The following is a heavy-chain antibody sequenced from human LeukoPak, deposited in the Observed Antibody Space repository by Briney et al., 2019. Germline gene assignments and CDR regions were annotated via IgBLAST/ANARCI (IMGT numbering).Heavy chain of an antibody. Sequence: GASVKVSCKASGYTFTSYGISWVRQAPGQGLEWMGGIIPIFGTANYAQKFQGRVTITADKSASTAYMELSSLRSEDTAVYYCASPGANCRGGSCYELFDSGGQGTLVTVSP. D-gene: IGHD2-15*01. J-gene: IGHJ4*02. CDR1: GYTFTSYG. V-gene: IGHV1-69*06. CDR3: ASPGANCRGGSCYELFDS. CDR2: IIPIFGTA.